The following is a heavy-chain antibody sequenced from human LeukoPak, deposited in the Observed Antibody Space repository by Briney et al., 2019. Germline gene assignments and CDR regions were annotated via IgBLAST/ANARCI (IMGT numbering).Heavy chain of an antibody. D-gene: IGHD4-17*01. Sequence: ASVKVSCKASGGTFSSYAISWVRQAPGQGLEWMGGIIPIFGTASYAQKFQGRVTITTDESTSTAYMELSSLRSEDTAVYYCARNRDYGDYDYYFDYWGQGTLVTVSS. J-gene: IGHJ4*02. CDR3: ARNRDYGDYDYYFDY. CDR2: IIPIFGTA. V-gene: IGHV1-69*05. CDR1: GGTFSSYA.